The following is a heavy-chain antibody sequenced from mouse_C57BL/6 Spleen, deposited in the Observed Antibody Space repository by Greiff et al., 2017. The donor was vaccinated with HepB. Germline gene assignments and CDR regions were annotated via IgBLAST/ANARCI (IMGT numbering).Heavy chain of an antibody. D-gene: IGHD2-1*01. CDR1: GYSITSGYD. CDR3: ARGGYGNHYFDY. V-gene: IGHV3-1*01. Sequence: EVKLQESGPGMVKPSQSLSLTCTVTGYSITSGYDWHWIRHFPGNKLEWMGYISYSGSTNYNPSLKSRISITHDTSKNHFFLKLNSVTTEDTATYYCARGGYGNHYFDYWGQGTTLTVSS. J-gene: IGHJ2*01. CDR2: ISYSGST.